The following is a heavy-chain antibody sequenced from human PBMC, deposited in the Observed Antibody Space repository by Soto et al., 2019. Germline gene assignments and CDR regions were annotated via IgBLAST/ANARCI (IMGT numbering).Heavy chain of an antibody. CDR1: GFTFSSYA. D-gene: IGHD4-17*01. CDR3: ARGGRWDYGGHDLDY. CDR2: ISYDGSNK. J-gene: IGHJ4*02. V-gene: IGHV3-30-3*01. Sequence: QVQLVESGGGVVQPGRSLRLSCAASGFTFSSYAMHWVRQAPGKGLEWVAVISYDGSNKYYADSVKGRFTISRDNSKNTLYLQMNSLRAEDTAVYYCARGGRWDYGGHDLDYWGQGTLVTVSS.